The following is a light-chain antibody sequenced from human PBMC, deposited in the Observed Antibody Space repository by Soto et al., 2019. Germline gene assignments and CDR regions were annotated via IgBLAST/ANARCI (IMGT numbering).Light chain of an antibody. CDR3: QQYNSSPRT. CDR1: QSVSSN. V-gene: IGKV3-15*01. CDR2: GAS. Sequence: EIVLTQSPATLSVSPGERATLSCRASQSVSSNLAWYQQKPGQAPRLLIYGASTRATGIPARFSGSGSGTEFNLTISSLQSEDFGVYYCQQYNSSPRTFGQGTKVDIK. J-gene: IGKJ1*01.